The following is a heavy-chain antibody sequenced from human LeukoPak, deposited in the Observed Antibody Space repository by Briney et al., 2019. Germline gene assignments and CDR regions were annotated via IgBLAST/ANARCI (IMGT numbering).Heavy chain of an antibody. Sequence: GGSLRPSCAASGFTFSSYAMHWVRQAPGKGLEYVSAISSNGGSTYYANSVKGRFTISRDNSKNTLYLQMGSLRAEDMAVYYCARGDQWGQGTLVTVSS. CDR2: ISSNGGST. J-gene: IGHJ4*02. CDR3: ARGDQ. V-gene: IGHV3-64*01. CDR1: GFTFSSYA. D-gene: IGHD3-16*01.